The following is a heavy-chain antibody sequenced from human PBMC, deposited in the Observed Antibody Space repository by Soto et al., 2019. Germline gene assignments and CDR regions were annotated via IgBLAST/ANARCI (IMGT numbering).Heavy chain of an antibody. D-gene: IGHD1-26*01. CDR1: GGSISSYY. J-gene: IGHJ4*02. Sequence: SETLSLTCTVSGGSISSYYWSWIRQPPGKGLEWIGYIYYSGSTNYNPSLKSRVTISVDTSKNQFSLKLSSVTAADTAVYYCAAALSGSHDYWGQGTRVTVAS. CDR3: AAALSGSHDY. CDR2: IYYSGST. V-gene: IGHV4-59*01.